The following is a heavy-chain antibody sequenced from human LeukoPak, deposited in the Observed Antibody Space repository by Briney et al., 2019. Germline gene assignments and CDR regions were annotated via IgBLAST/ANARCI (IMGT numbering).Heavy chain of an antibody. CDR3: ARLRAVTRSSSWLQVRRRFDY. J-gene: IGHJ4*02. V-gene: IGHV4-34*01. Sequence: SETLSLTCAVYGGSFSGYYWSWIPPPPGKGLEWRWEINHSGSTNYNPSLKSRVTLSVDTSKNQFSLKLSSVTAADTAVYYCARLRAVTRSSSWLQVRRRFDYWGQGTLVTVSS. CDR2: INHSGST. CDR1: GGSFSGYY. D-gene: IGHD6-13*01.